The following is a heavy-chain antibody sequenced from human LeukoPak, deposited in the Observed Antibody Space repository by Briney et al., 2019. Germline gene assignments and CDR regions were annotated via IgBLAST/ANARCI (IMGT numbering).Heavy chain of an antibody. V-gene: IGHV3-21*01. CDR1: GFTFSSYS. CDR3: ASEGYYYGSGSLMSYFDY. CDR2: ISSSSSYI. J-gene: IGHJ4*02. Sequence: GGSLRLSCAASGFTFSSYSMNWVRQAPGKGLEWVSSISSSSSYIYYADSVKGRFTISRDNAKNSLYLQMNSLRAEDTAVYYCASEGYYYGSGSLMSYFDYWGRGTLVTVSS. D-gene: IGHD3-10*01.